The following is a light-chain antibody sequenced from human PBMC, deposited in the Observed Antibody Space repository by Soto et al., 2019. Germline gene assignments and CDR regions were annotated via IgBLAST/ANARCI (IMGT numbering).Light chain of an antibody. J-gene: IGLJ3*02. V-gene: IGLV2-14*01. CDR1: SSDVGRYNY. Sequence: QSALTQPASVSGSPGQSITISCTGTSSDVGRYNYVSWYQHHPGKAPKLMIYEVSDRPSGVSNRFSGSKSGNTASLTISGLQAEDETAYYCSSYTSSSTRVFGGGTKLTVL. CDR2: EVS. CDR3: SSYTSSSTRV.